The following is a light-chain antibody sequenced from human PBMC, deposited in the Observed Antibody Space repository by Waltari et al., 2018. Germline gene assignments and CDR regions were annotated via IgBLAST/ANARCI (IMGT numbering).Light chain of an antibody. Sequence: EIVLTQSPATLSLSPGDTATLSCRASPSVSTYLAWYQQKPGQAPSLLIYYATNRAAGIPARFSGSGSGTDFTLTISGLEPEDFAVYYCQQRYIGLTFGGGTKV. CDR2: YAT. J-gene: IGKJ4*01. CDR1: PSVSTY. V-gene: IGKV3-11*01. CDR3: QQRYIGLT.